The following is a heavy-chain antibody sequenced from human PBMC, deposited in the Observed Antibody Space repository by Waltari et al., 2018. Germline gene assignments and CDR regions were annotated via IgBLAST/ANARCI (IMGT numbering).Heavy chain of an antibody. CDR3: ATAERSIDY. D-gene: IGHD1-1*01. V-gene: IGHV4-38-2*01. J-gene: IGHJ4*02. CDR1: GYSISSGYY. Sequence: QVQLQESGPGLVKPSETLSLTCAVSGYSISSGYYWGWIRQPPGKGLEWIGSIYHSGNTYYNPALKSRVTISVDTSKNQFSLKLSSVTAADTAVYYCATAERSIDYWGQGTLVTVSS. CDR2: IYHSGNT.